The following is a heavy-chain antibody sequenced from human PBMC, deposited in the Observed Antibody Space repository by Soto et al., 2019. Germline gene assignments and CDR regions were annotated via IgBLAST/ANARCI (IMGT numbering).Heavy chain of an antibody. V-gene: IGHV4-4*02. J-gene: IGHJ4*02. CDR1: GGSISTSNW. CDR2: VYRTGST. CDR3: ASARATIAAAAIFDC. Sequence: QVQLQESGPGLVKPSGTLSLTCAVSGGSISTSNWWSWVRQPPGKGLEWIGEVYRTGSTNYNPSLESRLTISVDKSKNQFSPKLTSVPAADTAVYYCASARATIAAAAIFDCWGQGTLVTVSS. D-gene: IGHD6-13*01.